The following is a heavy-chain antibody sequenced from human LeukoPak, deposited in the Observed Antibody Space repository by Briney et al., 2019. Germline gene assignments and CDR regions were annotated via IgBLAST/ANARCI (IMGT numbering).Heavy chain of an antibody. CDR3: ARDRDSSGWYYFVY. CDR2: IIPILGIA. D-gene: IGHD6-19*01. CDR1: GGTFSSYT. Sequence: ASVKVYCKASGGTFSSYTISWVRQAPGQGLEWMGRIIPILGIANYAQKFQGRVTITADKSTSTAYMELSSLRSEDTAVYYCARDRDSSGWYYFVYWGQGTLVTVSS. J-gene: IGHJ4*02. V-gene: IGHV1-69*04.